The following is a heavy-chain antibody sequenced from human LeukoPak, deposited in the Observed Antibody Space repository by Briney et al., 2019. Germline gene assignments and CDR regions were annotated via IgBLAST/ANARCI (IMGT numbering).Heavy chain of an antibody. J-gene: IGHJ4*02. CDR2: INHSGST. CDR1: KFTFSSSW. V-gene: IGHV4-34*01. CDR3: ARFPCSSTSCYTLDY. D-gene: IGHD2-2*02. Sequence: GSLRLSCVASKFTFSSSWMTWVRQPPGKGLEWIGEINHSGSTNYNPSLKSRVTISVDTSKNQFSLKLSSVTAADTAVYYCARFPCSSTSCYTLDYWGQGTLVTVSA.